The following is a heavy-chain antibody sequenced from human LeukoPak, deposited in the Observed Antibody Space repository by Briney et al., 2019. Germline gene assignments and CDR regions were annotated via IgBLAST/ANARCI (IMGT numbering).Heavy chain of an antibody. Sequence: PSETLSLTCTVSGGSISGYYWSWIRQPPGKGLEWIGYIYHSGTTYYNPSLQSRVTMSVGTSKNQFSLKLSSVTAVDTAVYYCARKENVYYYFDYWGQGTLVTVSS. J-gene: IGHJ4*02. D-gene: IGHD3-10*01. V-gene: IGHV4-59*12. CDR1: GGSISGYY. CDR2: IYHSGTT. CDR3: ARKENVYYYFDY.